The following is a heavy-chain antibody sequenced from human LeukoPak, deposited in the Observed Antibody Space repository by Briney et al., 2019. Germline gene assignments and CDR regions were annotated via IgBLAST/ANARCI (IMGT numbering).Heavy chain of an antibody. D-gene: IGHD6-19*01. Sequence: PGGSLRLSCAASGFTFSSYEMNWVRQARGKGLEWVSYISSSGSTKYYADSVKGRFTISRDNAKNSLYLQMNSLRAEDTAVYYCARDERIAVAGTGYWGQGALVAVSS. V-gene: IGHV3-48*03. J-gene: IGHJ4*02. CDR2: ISSSGSTK. CDR1: GFTFSSYE. CDR3: ARDERIAVAGTGY.